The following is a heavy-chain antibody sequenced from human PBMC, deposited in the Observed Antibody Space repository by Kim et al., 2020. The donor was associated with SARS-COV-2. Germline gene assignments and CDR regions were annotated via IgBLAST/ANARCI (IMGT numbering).Heavy chain of an antibody. D-gene: IGHD6-13*01. V-gene: IGHV4-34*01. J-gene: IGHJ4*02. CDR2: INHSGST. CDR3: ARGRASSELAAAGVAPFDY. Sequence: SETLSLTCAVYGGSFSGYYWSWIRQPPGKGLEWIGEINHSGSTNYNPSLKSRVTISVDTSKNQFSLKLSSVTAADTAVYYCARGRASSELAAAGVAPFDYWGQGTLVTVSS. CDR1: GGSFSGYY.